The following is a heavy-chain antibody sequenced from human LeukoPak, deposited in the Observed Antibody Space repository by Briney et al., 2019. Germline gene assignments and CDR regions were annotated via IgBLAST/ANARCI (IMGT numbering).Heavy chain of an antibody. CDR3: ARVNTMVRGVIPYYFDY. Sequence: GSSVKVSCKASGGTFSSYAISWVRQAPGQGLEWMGGIIPIFGTANYAQKFQGRVTITADESTSTAYMELSSLRSEDTAVYYCARVNTMVRGVIPYYFDYWGQGTLVTVSS. CDR1: GGTFSSYA. D-gene: IGHD3-10*01. J-gene: IGHJ4*02. V-gene: IGHV1-69*01. CDR2: IIPIFGTA.